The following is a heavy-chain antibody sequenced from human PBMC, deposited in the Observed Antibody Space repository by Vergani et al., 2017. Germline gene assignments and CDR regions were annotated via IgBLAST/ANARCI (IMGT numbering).Heavy chain of an antibody. CDR2: ISYDGSNK. Sequence: QVQLVESGGGVVQPGRSLRLSCAASGFTFSSYGMHWVRQAPGKGLEWVAVISYDGSNKYYADSVKGRFTISRDNSKNTLYLQMNSLRAEDTAVYYCAKALLWLGELPSPNWFDPWGQGTLVTVSS. CDR3: AKALLWLGELPSPNWFDP. J-gene: IGHJ5*02. D-gene: IGHD3-10*01. V-gene: IGHV3-30*18. CDR1: GFTFSSYG.